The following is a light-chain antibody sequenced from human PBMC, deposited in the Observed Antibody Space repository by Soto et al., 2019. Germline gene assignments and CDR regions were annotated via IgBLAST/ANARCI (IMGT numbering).Light chain of an antibody. CDR1: QSVSSY. CDR3: QQYDIPPWT. V-gene: IGKV3-20*01. J-gene: IGKJ1*01. CDR2: DSS. Sequence: EIVFTQSPATLSLSPGERAPLSCRASQSVSSYLAWYQQKPGQAPRLLIYDSSTRATGFPDRFSGSGSGTDFTLTIIRLEPEDFAVYYCQQYDIPPWTFGQGTKVDIK.